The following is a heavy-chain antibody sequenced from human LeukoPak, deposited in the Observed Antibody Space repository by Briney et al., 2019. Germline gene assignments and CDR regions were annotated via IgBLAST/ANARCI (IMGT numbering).Heavy chain of an antibody. D-gene: IGHD6-6*01. CDR1: GYTFTSKY. CDR2: INPNSGGT. CDR3: ARDFIAARSLLGY. V-gene: IGHV1-2*02. J-gene: IGHJ4*02. Sequence: ASVKVSCKASGYTFTSKYLHWVRQAPGQGFEYMGWINPNSGGTNYAQKFQGRVTMTRDTSISTAYMELSWLRSDDTAVYYCARDFIAARSLLGYWGQGTLVTVSS.